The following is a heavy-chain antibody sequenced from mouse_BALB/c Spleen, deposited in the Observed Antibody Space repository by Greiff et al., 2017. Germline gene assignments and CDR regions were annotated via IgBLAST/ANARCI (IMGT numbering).Heavy chain of an antibody. V-gene: IGHV6-6*02. CDR1: GFTFSNYW. CDR3: TRSLYGSSFDY. Sequence: EVKVEESGGGLVQPGGSMKLSCVASGFTFSNYWMNWVRQSPEKGLEWVAEIRLKSNNYATHYAESVKGRFTISRDDSKSSVYLQMNYLRAEDTGIYYCTRSLYGSSFDYWGQGTTLTVSS. D-gene: IGHD1-1*01. CDR2: IRLKSNNYAT. J-gene: IGHJ2*01.